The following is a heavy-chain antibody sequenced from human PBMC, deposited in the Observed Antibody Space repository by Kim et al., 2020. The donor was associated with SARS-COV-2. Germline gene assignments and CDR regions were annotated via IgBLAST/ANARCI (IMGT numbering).Heavy chain of an antibody. Sequence: VKDRFTISRENAKNSLYLQMNSLRAEDTAVYYCARAYSSGWAYFDYWGQGTLVTVSS. CDR3: ARAYSSGWAYFDY. V-gene: IGHV3-21*01. J-gene: IGHJ4*02. D-gene: IGHD6-19*01.